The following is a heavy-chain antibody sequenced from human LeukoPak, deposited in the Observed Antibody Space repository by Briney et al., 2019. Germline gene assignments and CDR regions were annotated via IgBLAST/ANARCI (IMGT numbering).Heavy chain of an antibody. Sequence: SLRLSCAASGFTFDDYAMHWVRQAPGRGLEWVSGISWNSGRINYADSVKGRFTISRDNAKNSLYLQMNSLRAEDTALYYCAKGPGRIYYMDVWGKGTTVTVSS. CDR2: ISWNSGRI. J-gene: IGHJ6*03. CDR3: AKGPGRIYYMDV. CDR1: GFTFDDYA. V-gene: IGHV3-9*01. D-gene: IGHD3-10*01.